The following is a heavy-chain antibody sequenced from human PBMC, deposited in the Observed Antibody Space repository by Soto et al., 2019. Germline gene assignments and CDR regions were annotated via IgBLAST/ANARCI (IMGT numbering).Heavy chain of an antibody. CDR2: LNTDGTDT. Sequence: GGSLRLSCTASGFSFSSYWMHWVRQAPGSGLVWVSRLNTDGTDTDYADSVKGRFTMSRDTAMDTLYLQMNSLRAEDTAVYYCARELSAFGMDVWGQGTTVTVSS. V-gene: IGHV3-74*01. J-gene: IGHJ6*02. CDR3: ARELSAFGMDV. D-gene: IGHD3-16*02. CDR1: GFSFSSYW.